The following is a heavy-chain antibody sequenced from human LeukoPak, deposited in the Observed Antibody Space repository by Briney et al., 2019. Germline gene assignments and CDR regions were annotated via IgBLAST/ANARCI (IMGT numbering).Heavy chain of an antibody. J-gene: IGHJ6*03. CDR2: IIPIFGTA. CDR3: AREGSDGGYVSYYMDV. Sequence: SVKVSCKASGGTFSSYAISWVRQAPGQGLEWMGGIIPIFGTANYAQKFQGRVTITTDESTSTAYMELSSLRSEDTAVYYCAREGSDGGYVSYYMDVWGKGTTVTVFS. CDR1: GGTFSSYA. D-gene: IGHD5-12*01. V-gene: IGHV1-69*05.